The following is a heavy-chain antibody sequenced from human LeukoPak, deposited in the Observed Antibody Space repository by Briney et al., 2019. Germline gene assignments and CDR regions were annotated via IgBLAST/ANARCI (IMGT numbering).Heavy chain of an antibody. CDR1: GFTFGDYA. D-gene: IGHD6-13*01. J-gene: IGHJ4*02. CDR2: IRSKAYGGTT. V-gene: IGHV3-49*03. CDR3: TREIEPDIAAAVN. Sequence: GGSLRLSCTASGFTFGDYAMSWFRQAPGKGLEWVGFIRSKAYGGTTEYAASVKGRFTISRDDSKSIAYLQMNSLKTEDTAVYYCTREIEPDIAAAVNWGQGTLVTVSS.